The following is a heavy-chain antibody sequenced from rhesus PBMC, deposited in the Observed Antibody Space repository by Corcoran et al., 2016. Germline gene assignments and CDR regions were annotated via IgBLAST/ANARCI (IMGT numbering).Heavy chain of an antibody. CDR1: GFPFISYV. Sequence: EVQLVESGGGLEQPGGSLRLACICSGFPFISYVIYWVRQAPWQGLECVATATPDRTPTMSTDSVKCRFTVSKANAEATLYVQMDSLSTEDTSVYYCVKDMRYWGQGVLVTGSS. CDR3: VKDMRY. V-gene: IGHV3-8*01. CDR2: ATPDRTPT. J-gene: IGHJ4*01.